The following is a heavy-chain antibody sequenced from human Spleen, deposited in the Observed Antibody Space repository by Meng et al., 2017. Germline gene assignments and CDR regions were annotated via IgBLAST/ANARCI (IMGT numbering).Heavy chain of an antibody. Sequence: GGSLRLSCAASGFTFSDYYMSWVRQAPGKGLEWVANIKQDGSEKYYVDPVKGRFTISRDNAKNSLYLQMNSLRAEDTAVYYCARDFTVRLAYYYGMDVWGQGTTVTVSS. J-gene: IGHJ6*02. V-gene: IGHV3-7*01. D-gene: IGHD2/OR15-2a*01. CDR1: GFTFSDYY. CDR3: ARDFTVRLAYYYGMDV. CDR2: IKQDGSEK.